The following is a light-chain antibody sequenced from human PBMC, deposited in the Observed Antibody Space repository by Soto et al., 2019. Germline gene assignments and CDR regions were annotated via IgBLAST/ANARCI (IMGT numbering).Light chain of an antibody. V-gene: IGKV3-20*01. CDR1: QSVSYY. Sequence: IVLTQSPGTLSLSPGERATLSCRASQSVSYYLAWYQQKPGQAPRLLMYGASNRATGIPDRFSGTGSGTDFTLTISRLEPEDFAVYYCQQYGSSPYTFGLGTRLEIK. CDR3: QQYGSSPYT. CDR2: GAS. J-gene: IGKJ5*01.